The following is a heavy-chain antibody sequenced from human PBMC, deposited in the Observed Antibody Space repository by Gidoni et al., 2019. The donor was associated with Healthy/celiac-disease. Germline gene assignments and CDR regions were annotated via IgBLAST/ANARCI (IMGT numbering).Heavy chain of an antibody. CDR1: GGTFSSYA. CDR3: ARGGHDYGDYRGSNWFDP. CDR2: IIPIFGTA. V-gene: IGHV1-69*06. Sequence: QVQLVQSGAEVKKPGSSVKVSCKASGGTFSSYAISWVRQAPGQGLEWMGGIIPIFGTANYAQKFQGRVTITADKSTSTAYMELSSLRSEDTAVYYCARGGHDYGDYRGSNWFDPWGQGTLVTVSS. J-gene: IGHJ5*02. D-gene: IGHD4-17*01.